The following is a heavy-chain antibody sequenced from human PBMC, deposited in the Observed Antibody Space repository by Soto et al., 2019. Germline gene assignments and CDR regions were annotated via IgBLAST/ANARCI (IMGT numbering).Heavy chain of an antibody. J-gene: IGHJ4*01. D-gene: IGHD1-26*01. V-gene: IGHV4-59*01. Sequence: SETLSLTCAVSGGSISGYYWNWIRQSPGKGLEWIGYMYYSGSTNYNPSLRSRVTISLDTSRNEFFLHLSSVTAADTAIYFCARGLMGATPRVFDHSGQGILVTVSS. CDR2: MYYSGST. CDR1: GGSISGYY. CDR3: ARGLMGATPRVFDH.